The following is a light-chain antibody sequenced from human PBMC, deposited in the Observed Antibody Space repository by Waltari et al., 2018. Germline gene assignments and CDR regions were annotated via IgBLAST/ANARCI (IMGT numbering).Light chain of an antibody. Sequence: EIVFTQSPGTLSLSPGERATLSCRASQSVSSSYLAWYQQKPGQAPRLLIYGASSRATGIPDRFSGSGSGTDFTLTISRLEPDYFAVYYCQQYGSSPPYTFGQGTKLEIK. CDR3: QQYGSSPPYT. J-gene: IGKJ2*01. CDR1: QSVSSSY. CDR2: GAS. V-gene: IGKV3-20*01.